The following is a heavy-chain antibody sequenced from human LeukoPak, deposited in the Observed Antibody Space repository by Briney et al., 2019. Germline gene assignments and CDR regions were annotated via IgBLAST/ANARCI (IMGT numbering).Heavy chain of an antibody. D-gene: IGHD4-23*01. CDR2: ISSSSGYI. Sequence: GGSLRLSCAASGFTFSSYSMNWVRQAPGKGLEWVSSISSSSGYIYYADSVKGRFTISRDNAKNSLYLQMNSLRAEDTAVYYCARAQRGGNSMAGFDYWGQGTLVTVSP. CDR3: ARAQRGGNSMAGFDY. CDR1: GFTFSSYS. J-gene: IGHJ4*02. V-gene: IGHV3-21*01.